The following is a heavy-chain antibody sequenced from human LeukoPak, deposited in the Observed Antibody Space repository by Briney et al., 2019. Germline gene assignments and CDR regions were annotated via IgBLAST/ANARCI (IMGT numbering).Heavy chain of an antibody. V-gene: IGHV4-30-4*08. CDR2: IYYSGNT. D-gene: IGHD1-1*01. CDR1: GGSISSGDYY. CDR3: ARFLRGVGTGFDY. Sequence: KSSETLSLTCTVSGGSISSGDYYWSWIRQPPGKGLEWIGYIYYSGNTYYNPSLKSRVSISVDTSKNQFSLKLSSVTATDTAVYYCARFLRGVGTGFDYWGQGTLVTVSS. J-gene: IGHJ4*02.